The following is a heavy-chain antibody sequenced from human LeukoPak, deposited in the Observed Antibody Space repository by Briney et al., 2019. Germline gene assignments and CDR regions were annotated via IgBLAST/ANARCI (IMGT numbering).Heavy chain of an antibody. Sequence: GGSLRLSCAASGFTFSSYAMSWVRQAPGKGLEWVSAISGSGGSTYYADSVKGRFTISRDNSKNTLYLQMNSLRAEDTAVYYCARFLPTHIVVANYYFDYWGQGTLVTVSS. J-gene: IGHJ4*02. CDR2: ISGSGGST. CDR1: GFTFSSYA. V-gene: IGHV3-23*01. CDR3: ARFLPTHIVVANYYFDY. D-gene: IGHD2-21*01.